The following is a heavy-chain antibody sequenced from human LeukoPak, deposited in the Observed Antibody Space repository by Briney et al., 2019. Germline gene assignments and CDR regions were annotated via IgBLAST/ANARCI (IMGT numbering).Heavy chain of an antibody. V-gene: IGHV3-23*01. Sequence: GGSLRLSCVASGFTFSAYGMSWVRQSPRKGLEWVSGVSGADGTTYYADSVKGRFTISRDNSKSTLYLQMNSLRAEDTAVYYCARGGRTTWHGMDVWGQGTTVTVSS. D-gene: IGHD4-17*01. CDR2: VSGADGTT. CDR3: ARGGRTTWHGMDV. CDR1: GFTFSAYG. J-gene: IGHJ6*02.